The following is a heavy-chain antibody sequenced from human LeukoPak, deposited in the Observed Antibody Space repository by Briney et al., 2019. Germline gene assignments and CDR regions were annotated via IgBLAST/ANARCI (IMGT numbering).Heavy chain of an antibody. CDR3: AHYDFWSGHALDI. CDR2: IYTGGGA. Sequence: GGSLRLSCAASESIVSGNYMTWVRQAPGKGLEWLSVIYTGGGAYYADSVKGRFTISRDTSKTTVYLQMNSLRGDDTAIYYCAHYDFWSGHALDIWGQGTMVTVSS. D-gene: IGHD3-3*01. J-gene: IGHJ3*02. CDR1: ESIVSGNY. V-gene: IGHV3-66*01.